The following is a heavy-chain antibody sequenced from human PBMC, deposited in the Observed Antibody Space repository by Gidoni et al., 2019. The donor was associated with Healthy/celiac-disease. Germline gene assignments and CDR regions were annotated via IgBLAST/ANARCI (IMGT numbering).Heavy chain of an antibody. J-gene: IGHJ2*01. CDR1: GYSISSGYY. Sequence: QVQLQESGPGLVKPSEPLSLTCTVSGYSISSGYYWGWIRQPPGKGLEWIGSIYHSGSTYYNPSLKSRVTISVDTSKNQFSLKLSSVTAADTAVYYCARVPTDSWYFDLWGRGTLVTVSS. CDR3: ARVPTDSWYFDL. CDR2: IYHSGST. V-gene: IGHV4-38-2*02.